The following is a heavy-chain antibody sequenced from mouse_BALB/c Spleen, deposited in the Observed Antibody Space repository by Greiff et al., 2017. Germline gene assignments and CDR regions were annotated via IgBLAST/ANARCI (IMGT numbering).Heavy chain of an antibody. CDR1: GYTFTDYY. CDR2: IYPGSGNT. V-gene: IGHV1-77*01. J-gene: IGHJ2*01. Sequence: VQLQQSGAELARPGASVKLSCKASGYTFTDYYINWVKQRTGQGLEWIGEIYPGSGNTYYNEKFKGKATLTADKSSSTAYMQLSSLTSEDSAVYFCARSLTTVVAKDYWGQGTTLTVSS. D-gene: IGHD1-1*01. CDR3: ARSLTTVVAKDY.